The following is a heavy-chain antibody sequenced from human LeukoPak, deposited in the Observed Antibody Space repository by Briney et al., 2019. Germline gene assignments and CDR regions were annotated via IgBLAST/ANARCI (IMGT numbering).Heavy chain of an antibody. D-gene: IGHD6-19*01. V-gene: IGHV3-74*01. CDR3: ARGEQDGSGWYGGYYYYYYGMDV. Sequence: GGSLILSCAASGFTFSSYWMHWVRQAPGKGLVWVSRINSDGSSTSYADSVKGRFTISRDNAKNTLYLQMNSLRAEDTAVYYCARGEQDGSGWYGGYYYYYYGMDVWGQGTTVTVSS. CDR1: GFTFSSYW. J-gene: IGHJ6*02. CDR2: INSDGSST.